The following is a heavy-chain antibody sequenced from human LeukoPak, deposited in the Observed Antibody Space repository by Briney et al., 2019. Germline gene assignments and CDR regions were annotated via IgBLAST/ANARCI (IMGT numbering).Heavy chain of an antibody. Sequence: ASVKVSCKASGYTXTRYGISGVRQAPGQGLEWTGWINTYTGNGNYAQNLQGRVSLTTDTSASTAYMDLTSLRSDDTAVYYCVRRDIFDSGFDDYWGQGTLVTVSS. CDR2: INTYTGNG. V-gene: IGHV1-18*01. D-gene: IGHD5-12*01. CDR3: VRRDIFDSGFDDY. J-gene: IGHJ4*02. CDR1: GYTXTRYG.